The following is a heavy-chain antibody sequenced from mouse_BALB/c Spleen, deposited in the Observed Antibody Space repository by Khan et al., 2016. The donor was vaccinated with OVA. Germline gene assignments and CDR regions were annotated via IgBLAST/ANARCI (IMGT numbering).Heavy chain of an antibody. CDR2: ISYSGGT. CDR1: GYSITSGYA. Sequence: DVQLVESGPGLVKPSQSLSPTCTVTGYSITSGYAWNWIRQFPGNKLEWMGYISYSGGTSYNPSLKSRISITRDTSKNQFFLQLNSVTTEDTATYYCARGNYYGYYFDYWGQGTPLTVSS. D-gene: IGHD1-1*01. CDR3: ARGNYYGYYFDY. J-gene: IGHJ2*01. V-gene: IGHV3-2*02.